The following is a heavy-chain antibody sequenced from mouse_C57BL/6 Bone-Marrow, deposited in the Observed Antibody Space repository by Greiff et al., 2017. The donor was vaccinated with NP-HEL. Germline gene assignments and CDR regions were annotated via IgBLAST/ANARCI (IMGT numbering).Heavy chain of an antibody. D-gene: IGHD4-1*01. V-gene: IGHV1-69*01. J-gene: IGHJ4*01. CDR3: ARSTLGRAMDY. CDR1: GYTFTSYW. Sequence: QVHVKQPGAELVMPGASVKLSCKASGYTFTSYWMHWVKQRPGQGLEWIGEIDPSDSYTNYNQKFKGKSTLTVDKSSSTAYMQLSSLTSEDSAVYYCARSTLGRAMDYWGQGTSVTVSS. CDR2: IDPSDSYT.